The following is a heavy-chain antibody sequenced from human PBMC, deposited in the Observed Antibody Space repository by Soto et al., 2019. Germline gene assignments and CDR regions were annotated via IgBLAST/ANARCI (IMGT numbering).Heavy chain of an antibody. CDR3: AKDSTPWIYPALIDY. V-gene: IGHV3-23*01. CDR2: ISGSGGST. J-gene: IGHJ4*02. CDR1: GFTFSSYA. D-gene: IGHD5-12*01. Sequence: GGSLRLSCAASGFTFSSYAMSWVRQAPGKGLEWVSAISGSGGSTYYADSVKGRFTISRDNSKNTLYLQMNSLRAEDTAVYYCAKDSTPWIYPALIDYWGQGTLVTVSS.